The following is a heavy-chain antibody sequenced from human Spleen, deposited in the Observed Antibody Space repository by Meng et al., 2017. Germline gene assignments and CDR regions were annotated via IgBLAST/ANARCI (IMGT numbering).Heavy chain of an antibody. CDR3: AGWVVPAAMRYYYYGMDV. Sequence: SETLSPTCTVSGGSISSGSYYWSWIRQPAGKGLEWIGRIYTSGSTNYNPSLKSRVTISVDTSKNQFSLKLSSVTAADTAVYYCAGWVVPAAMRYYYYGMDVWGQGPTVTVSS. CDR1: GGSISSGSYY. V-gene: IGHV4-61*02. J-gene: IGHJ6*02. D-gene: IGHD2-2*01. CDR2: IYTSGST.